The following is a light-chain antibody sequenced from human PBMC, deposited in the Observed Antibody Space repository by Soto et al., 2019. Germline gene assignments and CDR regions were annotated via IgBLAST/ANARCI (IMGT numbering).Light chain of an antibody. CDR2: ENN. V-gene: IGLV1-51*02. CDR1: TSNIGNNY. J-gene: IGLJ3*02. Sequence: QSVLTQPPSVSAAPGQTVTISCSGSTSNIGNNYVSWYQHLPGTAPKLLIYENNKRPSGIPDRFSGSKSGTSATLGITGLQTGDEADYYCGTWDSGLSASWLFGGGNKLTVL. CDR3: GTWDSGLSASWL.